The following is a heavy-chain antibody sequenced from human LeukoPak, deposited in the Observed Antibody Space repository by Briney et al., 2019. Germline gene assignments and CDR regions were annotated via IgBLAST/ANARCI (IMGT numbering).Heavy chain of an antibody. D-gene: IGHD1-26*01. CDR2: INTDGTST. CDR3: ASRISSGNYFFDY. V-gene: IGHV3-74*03. Sequence: HSGGSLRLSCAASGFTFSNYWMFWVRQVPGKGLVWVSRINTDGTSTTYADSVKGRFTISRDNAKNTLYLQMNSLRAEDTAVYYCASRISSGNYFFDYWGQGTLVTVSS. CDR1: GFTFSNYW. J-gene: IGHJ4*02.